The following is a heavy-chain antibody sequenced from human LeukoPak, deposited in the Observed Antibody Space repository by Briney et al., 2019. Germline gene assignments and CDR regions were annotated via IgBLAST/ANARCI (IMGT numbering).Heavy chain of an antibody. V-gene: IGHV3-30*03. Sequence: GGFLRLSCAAPGFSFRSYGMHWVRQAPGKGLEWVAVISSDEINEYYADSVKGRFTISRDNSKNTLYLQMNSLRAEDTAVYYCASNYGDYPYYYYGMDVWGQGTTVTVSS. CDR2: ISSDEINE. D-gene: IGHD4-17*01. J-gene: IGHJ6*02. CDR3: ASNYGDYPYYYYGMDV. CDR1: GFSFRSYG.